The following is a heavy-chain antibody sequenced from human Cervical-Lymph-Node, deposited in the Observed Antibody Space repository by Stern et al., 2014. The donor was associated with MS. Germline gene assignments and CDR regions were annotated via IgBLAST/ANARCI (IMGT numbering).Heavy chain of an antibody. CDR3: ARASSSWYGYFDY. Sequence: QLVQSGGGVVQPGRSLRLSCAASGFTFSSYAMHWVRQAPGKGLEWVAVISYDGSNKYYADSVKGRFTISRDNSKNTLYLQMNSLRAEDTAVYYCARASSSWYGYFDYWGQGTLVTVSS. J-gene: IGHJ4*02. CDR1: GFTFSSYA. D-gene: IGHD6-13*01. V-gene: IGHV3-30*04. CDR2: ISYDGSNK.